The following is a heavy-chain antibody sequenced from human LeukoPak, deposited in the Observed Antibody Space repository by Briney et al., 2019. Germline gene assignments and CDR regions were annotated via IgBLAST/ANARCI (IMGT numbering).Heavy chain of an antibody. CDR1: GYTFTVYY. Sequence: ASVKVSCKASGYTFTVYYMHWVRQAPGQGLEWLGWINPNSGGTNYAQKFQGRVTMTRDTSISTAYMELSRLRSDDTAVYYCARDYYDSSGQSPSNFDYWGQGTLVTVSS. CDR2: INPNSGGT. J-gene: IGHJ4*02. D-gene: IGHD3-22*01. V-gene: IGHV1-2*02. CDR3: ARDYYDSSGQSPSNFDY.